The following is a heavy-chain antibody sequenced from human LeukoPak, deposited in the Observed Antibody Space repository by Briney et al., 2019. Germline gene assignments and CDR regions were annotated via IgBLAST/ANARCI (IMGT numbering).Heavy chain of an antibody. D-gene: IGHD6-19*01. CDR1: GFTFSSYG. J-gene: IGHJ4*02. CDR3: ARDFPIAVAGTYYFDY. CDR2: IRYDGSNK. V-gene: IGHV3-30*02. Sequence: TGGSLRLSCEASGFTFSSYGMYWVRQAPGKGLEWVTFIRYDGSNKYYADSVKGRFTISRDNSKNTLHLQMNSLRAEDTAVYYCARDFPIAVAGTYYFDYWGQGTLVTVSS.